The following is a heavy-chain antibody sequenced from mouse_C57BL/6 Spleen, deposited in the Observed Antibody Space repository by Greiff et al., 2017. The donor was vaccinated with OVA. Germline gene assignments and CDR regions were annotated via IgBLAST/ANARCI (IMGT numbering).Heavy chain of an antibody. CDR2: INPSSGYT. V-gene: IGHV1-4*01. J-gene: IGHJ2*01. CDR1: GYTFTSYT. CDR3: ARSPVVDYFDY. Sequence: QVQLKESGAELARPGASVKMSCKASGYTFTSYTMHWVKQRPGQGLEWIGYINPSSGYTKYNQKFKDKATLTADKSSSTAYMQLSSLTSEDSAVYYCARSPVVDYFDYWGQGTTLTVSS. D-gene: IGHD1-1*01.